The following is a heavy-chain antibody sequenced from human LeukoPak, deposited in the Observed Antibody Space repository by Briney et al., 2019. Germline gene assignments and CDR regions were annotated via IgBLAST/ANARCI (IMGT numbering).Heavy chain of an antibody. V-gene: IGHV3-15*01. D-gene: IGHD3-22*01. CDR1: GFTFSNAW. CDR3: IATYYYDGSGYALDY. J-gene: IGHJ4*02. Sequence: GGSLRLSCAASGFTFSNAWMSWVRQAPGKGLEWVGRIKSKTEGGTTDYAAPVKGRFTISRDDSKNTLYLQMNSLKTEDTAVYYCIATYYYDGSGYALDYWGQGTLVTVSS. CDR2: IKSKTEGGTT.